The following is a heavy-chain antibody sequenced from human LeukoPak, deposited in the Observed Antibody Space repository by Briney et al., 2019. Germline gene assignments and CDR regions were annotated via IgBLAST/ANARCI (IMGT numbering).Heavy chain of an antibody. D-gene: IGHD7-27*01. V-gene: IGHV5-51*01. CDR3: ARESWGNLNY. J-gene: IGHJ4*02. CDR2: IFAGDSGA. CDR1: GYSFTSYW. Sequence: GESLKISCKGSGYSFTSYWIGWVRQMPGKGLEWMGIIFAGDSGARYNPSFQGQVTVSVDKSINTAYLQWNSLQASDTAMYYCARESWGNLNYWGQGTLVTVSS.